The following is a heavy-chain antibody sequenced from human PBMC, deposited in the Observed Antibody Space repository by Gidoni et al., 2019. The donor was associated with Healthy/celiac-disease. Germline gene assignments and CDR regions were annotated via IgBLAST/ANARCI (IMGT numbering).Heavy chain of an antibody. V-gene: IGHV4-59*01. Sequence: QVQLQESGPGLVKPSETLSLTCTVSGGSISSYYWSWIRQPPGKGLEWIGYIYYSGSTNYNPSLKSRVTISVDTSKNQFSLKLSSVTAADTAVYYCARDRSYYDFWSGYLYGMDVWGQGTTVTVSS. D-gene: IGHD3-3*01. CDR2: IYYSGST. CDR3: ARDRSYYDFWSGYLYGMDV. CDR1: GGSISSYY. J-gene: IGHJ6*02.